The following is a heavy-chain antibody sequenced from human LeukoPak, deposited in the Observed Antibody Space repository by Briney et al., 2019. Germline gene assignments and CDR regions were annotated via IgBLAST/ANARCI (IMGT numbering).Heavy chain of an antibody. D-gene: IGHD5-18*01. CDR2: IRYDGSNK. V-gene: IGHV3-30*02. Sequence: PGGSLRLSCAASGFTFSSYGMHWVRQAPGKGLEWVAFIRYDGSNKYYADSVKGRFTISRDNSKNTLYLQMNSLRAEDTAVYYCAKDTVDTAMVGGGKRFDPWGQGTLVTVSS. CDR3: AKDTVDTAMVGGGKRFDP. J-gene: IGHJ5*02. CDR1: GFTFSSYG.